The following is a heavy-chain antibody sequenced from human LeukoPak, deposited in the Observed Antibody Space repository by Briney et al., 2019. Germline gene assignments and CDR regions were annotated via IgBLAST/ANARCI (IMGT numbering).Heavy chain of an antibody. CDR3: ARAMNPYSSSALFDY. Sequence: SVKVSCKASGGTFSSYAISWVRQAPGQGLEWMGGIIPIFGTANYAQKFQGRVTITTDESTSTAYMELSSLRSEDTAVYYCARAMNPYSSSALFDYWGQGTLVTVSS. V-gene: IGHV1-69*05. D-gene: IGHD6-6*01. CDR2: IIPIFGTA. J-gene: IGHJ4*02. CDR1: GGTFSSYA.